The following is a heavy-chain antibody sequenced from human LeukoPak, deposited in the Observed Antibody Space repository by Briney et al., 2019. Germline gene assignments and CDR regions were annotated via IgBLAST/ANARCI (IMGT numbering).Heavy chain of an antibody. D-gene: IGHD3-22*01. CDR3: ARDFGNYDSSGSYYFDY. V-gene: IGHV1-18*01. Sequence: GAPVKVSCKASGYTFTSYGISWVRQAPGQGLEWMGWISAYNGNTNYAQKLKGRVTMTTDTSTSTAYMELRSLRSDDTAVYYCARDFGNYDSSGSYYFDYWGQGTLVTVSS. J-gene: IGHJ4*02. CDR2: ISAYNGNT. CDR1: GYTFTSYG.